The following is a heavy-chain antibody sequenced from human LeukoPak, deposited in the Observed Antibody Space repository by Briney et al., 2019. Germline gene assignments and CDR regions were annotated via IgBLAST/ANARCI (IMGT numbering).Heavy chain of an antibody. V-gene: IGHV3-23*01. CDR2: ISGSGGST. CDR1: GFTFSSYA. D-gene: IGHD3-10*01. CDR3: AKDLWFGEENWFDP. J-gene: IGHJ5*02. Sequence: GGSLRLSCAASGFTFSSYAMSWVRQAPGKGLEWVSAISGSGGSTYYADSVKGRFTVSRDNSKNTLYLQMNSLRAEDTAVYYCAKDLWFGEENWFDPWGQGTLVTVSS.